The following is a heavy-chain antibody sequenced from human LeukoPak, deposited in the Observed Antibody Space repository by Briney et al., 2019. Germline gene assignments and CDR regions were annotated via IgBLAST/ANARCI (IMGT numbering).Heavy chain of an antibody. Sequence: GGSLRLSCAASGFTFSNYAMHWVRQAPGKGLEWVAVISYDGSNKYYADSVKGRFTISRDNSKNTLYLQMNSLRAEDTAVYYCARDRAVAGIRDFDYWGQGTLVTVSS. V-gene: IGHV3-30-3*01. J-gene: IGHJ4*02. CDR2: ISYDGSNK. CDR3: ARDRAVAGIRDFDY. D-gene: IGHD6-19*01. CDR1: GFTFSNYA.